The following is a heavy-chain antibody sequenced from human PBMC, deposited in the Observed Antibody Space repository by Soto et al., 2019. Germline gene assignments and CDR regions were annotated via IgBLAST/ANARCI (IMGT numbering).Heavy chain of an antibody. CDR2: IYPGDSDT. J-gene: IGHJ6*02. Sequence: GESLKISCKGSGYSFTSYWIGWVRQMPGKGLESMGIIYPGDSDTRYSPSFQGQVTISVDKSISTAYLQWISLKASDTAMYYCARTAAAGKYYYGMDVWGQGTTVTVSS. V-gene: IGHV5-51*01. CDR1: GYSFTSYW. CDR3: ARTAAAGKYYYGMDV. D-gene: IGHD6-13*01.